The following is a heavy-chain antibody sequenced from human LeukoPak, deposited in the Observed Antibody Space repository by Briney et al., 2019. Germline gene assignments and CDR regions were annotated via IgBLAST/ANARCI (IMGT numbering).Heavy chain of an antibody. Sequence: ASVKVSCXTSGGTFNNSAISWVRQAPRQGLEWLGGIMPLFGTAGYAQKFQGRVTITKDESTRTVYLELTSLTSDDTAVYYCARDVHGDYGSGWFDPWGQGTLVSVSS. V-gene: IGHV1-69*05. J-gene: IGHJ5*02. CDR3: ARDVHGDYGSGWFDP. CDR1: GGTFNNSA. D-gene: IGHD4-17*01. CDR2: IMPLFGTA.